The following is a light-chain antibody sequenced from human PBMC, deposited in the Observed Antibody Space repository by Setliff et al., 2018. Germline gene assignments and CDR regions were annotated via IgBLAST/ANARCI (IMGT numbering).Light chain of an antibody. CDR3: SSYAGSNLYV. Sequence: SALTQPPSASGSPGQSVTISCTGTSSDVGGYNYVSWYQQHPGKAPKLMIYEVSERPSGVPDRFSGSKSGNTASLTVSGLQAEDEADYYCSSYAGSNLYVFGTGTKVTVL. V-gene: IGLV2-8*01. CDR2: EVS. CDR1: SSDVGGYNY. J-gene: IGLJ1*01.